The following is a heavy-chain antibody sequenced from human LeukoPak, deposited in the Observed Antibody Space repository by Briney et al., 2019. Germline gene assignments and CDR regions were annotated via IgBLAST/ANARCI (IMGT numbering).Heavy chain of an antibody. CDR3: ARLHYDFWSGYHEGVYYGMDV. J-gene: IGHJ6*02. CDR1: GYTFTSYD. V-gene: IGHV1-8*01. CDR2: MNPNSGNT. D-gene: IGHD3-3*01. Sequence: GASVKVSCKASGYTFTSYDINWVRQATGQGREWMGWMNPNSGNTGYAQKFQGRVTMTRNTSISTAYMELSSLRSEDTAVYYCARLHYDFWSGYHEGVYYGMDVWGQGTTVTVSS.